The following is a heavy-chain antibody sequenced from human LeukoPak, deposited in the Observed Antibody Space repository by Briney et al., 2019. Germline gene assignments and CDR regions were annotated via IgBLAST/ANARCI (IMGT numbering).Heavy chain of an antibody. D-gene: IGHD4-17*01. Sequence: PGGSLRLSCVASGFTFSTYGMSWVRQAPGKGLEWVSSITGSGDGTSAADSVTGRFSISRDNSKSTLYLQMNSLRAEDTAVYYCAKDTRPGYGDYVFDYWGQGTLVTVSS. V-gene: IGHV3-23*01. J-gene: IGHJ4*02. CDR3: AKDTRPGYGDYVFDY. CDR1: GFTFSTYG. CDR2: ITGSGDGT.